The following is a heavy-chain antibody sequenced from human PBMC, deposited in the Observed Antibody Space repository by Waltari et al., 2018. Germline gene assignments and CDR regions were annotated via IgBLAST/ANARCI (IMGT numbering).Heavy chain of an antibody. CDR3: ARVRRYDFWSGYYKGNWFDP. V-gene: IGHV4-34*01. Sequence: QVQLQQWGAGLLKPSETLSLTCAVYGGSFSGYYWSWIRQPPGKGLEWIGEINHSGSTNYNPSLKSRVTISVDTSKNQSSLKLSSVTAADTAVYYCARVRRYDFWSGYYKGNWFDPWGQGTLVTVSS. CDR1: GGSFSGYY. CDR2: INHSGST. D-gene: IGHD3-3*01. J-gene: IGHJ5*02.